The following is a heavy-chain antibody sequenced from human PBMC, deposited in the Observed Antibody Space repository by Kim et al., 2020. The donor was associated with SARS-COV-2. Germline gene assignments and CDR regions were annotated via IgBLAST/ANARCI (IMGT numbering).Heavy chain of an antibody. CDR3: ARDPSGATILGIRYYY. CDR1: GGSISSSDYY. J-gene: IGHJ6*01. CDR2: IYYSGST. V-gene: IGHV4-39*07. D-gene: IGHD5-12*01. Sequence: SETLSLTCTVSGGSISSSDYYWGWIRQPPGKGLEWIGNIYYSGSTYYNPSLKNRVTISIDTSKNQFSLKLSSVTAADTAVYYCARDPSGATILGIRYYY.